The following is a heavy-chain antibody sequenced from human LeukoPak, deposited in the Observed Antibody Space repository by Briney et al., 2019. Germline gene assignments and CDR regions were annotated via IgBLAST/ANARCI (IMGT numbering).Heavy chain of an antibody. CDR3: ARGYFYGSGSNWFDP. V-gene: IGHV3-7*01. Sequence: GGSLRLSCVDSGFTFSNYWMNWVRQAPGKGLEGMANIKQDESERYYVGSVKGRFAISRDIANNSLYLQMKSLRAEDTAVYYCARGYFYGSGSNWFDPWGQGTLVTVSS. CDR2: IKQDESER. J-gene: IGHJ5*02. D-gene: IGHD3-10*01. CDR1: GFTFSNYW.